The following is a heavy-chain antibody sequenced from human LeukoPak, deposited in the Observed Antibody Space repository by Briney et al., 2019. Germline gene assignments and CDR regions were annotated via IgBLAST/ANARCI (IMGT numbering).Heavy chain of an antibody. J-gene: IGHJ4*02. CDR1: GGSFSGYY. D-gene: IGHD6-13*01. CDR2: INHSGST. Sequence: PSETLSLTCAVYGGSFSGYYWGWIRQPPGKGLEWIGEINHSGSTNYNPSLKSRVTISVDTSKNQFSLKLSSVTAADTAVYYCAREGSSSPWDYWGQGTLVTVSS. V-gene: IGHV4-34*01. CDR3: AREGSSSPWDY.